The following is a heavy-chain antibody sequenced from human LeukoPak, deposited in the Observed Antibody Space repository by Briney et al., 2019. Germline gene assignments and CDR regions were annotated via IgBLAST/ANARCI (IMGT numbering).Heavy chain of an antibody. J-gene: IGHJ4*02. V-gene: IGHV3-30*18. D-gene: IGHD1-26*01. CDR1: GLSFSSYG. Sequence: GGSLRLSCAASGLSFSSYGMHWVRQAPGKWLEWVAVISYDGSNKYYADSVKGRFNISRENSKNTLYLQMNSPRAEDTAVYYCAKVPGGSYYPFDYWGQGTLVTVSA. CDR3: AKVPGGSYYPFDY. CDR2: ISYDGSNK.